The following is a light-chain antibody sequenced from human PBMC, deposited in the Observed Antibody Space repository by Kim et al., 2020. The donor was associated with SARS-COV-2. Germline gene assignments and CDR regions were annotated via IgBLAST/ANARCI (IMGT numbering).Light chain of an antibody. Sequence: GKTATITSGGNNIGSKSVRLYQQKPGQAPVLVIYYDSDRPSGIPERFSGSNSGNTATLTISRVEAGDESDYYCQVWDSSGDRPNWVFGGGTQLTVL. V-gene: IGLV3-21*04. CDR1: NIGSKS. J-gene: IGLJ3*02. CDR3: QVWDSSGDRPNWV. CDR2: YDS.